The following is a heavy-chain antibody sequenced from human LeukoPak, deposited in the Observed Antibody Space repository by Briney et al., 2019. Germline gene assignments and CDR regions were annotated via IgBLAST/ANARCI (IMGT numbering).Heavy chain of an antibody. Sequence: SETLSLTCTVSGVSVSIGSYYWSWIRQPPGKGLAWIGYIYYSGNTNYNPSLKSRVTISVDTSKNQFSLKLTSVTAADTAVYYCAREGLATMIRGVIPYWGQGTLVTVSS. CDR1: GVSVSIGSYY. CDR3: AREGLATMIRGVIPY. CDR2: IYYSGNT. V-gene: IGHV4-61*01. J-gene: IGHJ4*02. D-gene: IGHD3-10*01.